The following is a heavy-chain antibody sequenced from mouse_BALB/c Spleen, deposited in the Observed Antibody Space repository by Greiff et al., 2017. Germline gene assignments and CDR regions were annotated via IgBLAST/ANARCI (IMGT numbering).Heavy chain of an antibody. J-gene: IGHJ2*01. CDR1: GFTFSSFG. CDR3: ARSGDDGYYGAHYFDY. Sequence: EVMLVESGGGLVQPGGSRKLSCAASGFTFSSFGMHWVRQAPEKGLEWVAYISSGSSTIYYADTVKGRFTISRDNPKNTLFLQMTSLRSEDTAMYYCARSGDDGYYGAHYFDYWGQGTTLTVSS. V-gene: IGHV5-17*02. D-gene: IGHD2-3*01. CDR2: ISSGSSTI.